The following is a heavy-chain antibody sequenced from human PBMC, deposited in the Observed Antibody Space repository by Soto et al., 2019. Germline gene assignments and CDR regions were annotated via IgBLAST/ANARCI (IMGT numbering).Heavy chain of an antibody. J-gene: IGHJ5*02. CDR3: ARGDFDSSANYYAGWFDP. CDR2: FNPNSGGK. D-gene: IGHD3-22*01. CDR1: GYIFTGYY. Sequence: QVQLVQSGAEVKKPGASVKVSCKASGYIFTGYYMHWLRQAPGQGLEWMGWFNPNSGGKKYAQKFQGRVTMTNDTSINTAYMELSGLISDDTAVYYCARGDFDSSANYYAGWFDPWGQGTLVTVSS. V-gene: IGHV1-2*02.